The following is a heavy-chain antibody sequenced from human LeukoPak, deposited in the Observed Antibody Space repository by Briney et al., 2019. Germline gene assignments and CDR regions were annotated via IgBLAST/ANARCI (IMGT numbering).Heavy chain of an antibody. Sequence: SQTLSLTCTVSGASIRSGDYYWSWIRQPPGKGLEWIGYIYDSGSTYYNPSLKSRITISVDTSENRFSLKLSSVTATDTAVYYCARDCSGGSCYGAFDIWGQGTKVTVSS. V-gene: IGHV4-30-4*01. CDR1: GASIRSGDYY. J-gene: IGHJ3*02. CDR2: IYDSGST. D-gene: IGHD2-15*01. CDR3: ARDCSGGSCYGAFDI.